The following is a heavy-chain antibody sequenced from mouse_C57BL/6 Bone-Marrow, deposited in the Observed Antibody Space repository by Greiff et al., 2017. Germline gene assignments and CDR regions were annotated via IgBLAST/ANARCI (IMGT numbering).Heavy chain of an antibody. V-gene: IGHV1-9*01. J-gene: IGHJ2*01. CDR2: ILPGSGST. CDR3: ARWGKGFDI. Sequence: VQLQQPGAELMKPGASVKLSCKATGYTFTGYWIAWVKQRPGHGLEWIGEILPGSGSTNYHEKFKGKATVTADTSSNTAYMQLSSLTTEDSAIECCARWGKGFDIGGQGTAPTVTS. CDR1: GYTFTGYW.